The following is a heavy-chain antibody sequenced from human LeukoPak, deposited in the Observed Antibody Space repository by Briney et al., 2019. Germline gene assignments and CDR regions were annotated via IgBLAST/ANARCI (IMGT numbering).Heavy chain of an antibody. V-gene: IGHV1-18*01. Sequence: ASVKVSCKASGYTFTSYGISWVRQAPGQGLEWMGWISAYNGNTNYAQKLQGRVTMTTDTSTSTAYMELRSLRSDDTAVYYCARAPWGIAAAVSFDYWGQGTLVTVSS. CDR3: ARAPWGIAAAVSFDY. CDR2: ISAYNGNT. D-gene: IGHD6-13*01. CDR1: GYTFTSYG. J-gene: IGHJ4*02.